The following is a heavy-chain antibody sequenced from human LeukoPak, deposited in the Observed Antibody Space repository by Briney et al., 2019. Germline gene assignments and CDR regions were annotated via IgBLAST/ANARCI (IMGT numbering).Heavy chain of an antibody. D-gene: IGHD6-13*01. CDR2: FYKSGTT. V-gene: IGHV4-38-2*02. Sequence: SENLSLTYTISGASINSGFYWGWIRQPPGRGLEWMVSFYKSGTTYYNSSLKSRVSISIDTSKTHFSLKLNSVTAADTAVYYCAGYLAGQPSGPNRWGPGTLVTVSS. CDR3: AGYLAGQPSGPNR. J-gene: IGHJ5*02. CDR1: GASINSGFY.